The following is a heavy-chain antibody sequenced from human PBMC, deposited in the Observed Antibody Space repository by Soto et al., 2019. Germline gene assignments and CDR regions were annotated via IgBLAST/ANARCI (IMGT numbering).Heavy chain of an antibody. Sequence: HPGGSLRLSCAASGFTFSSYAMSWVRQAPGKGLEWVSAISGSGGSTYYADSVKGRFTISRDNSKNTLYLQMNSLRAEDTAVYYCAECGIAVAGPYYFDYWGQGTLVTVSS. CDR1: GFTFSSYA. D-gene: IGHD6-19*01. J-gene: IGHJ4*02. V-gene: IGHV3-23*01. CDR2: ISGSGGST. CDR3: AECGIAVAGPYYFDY.